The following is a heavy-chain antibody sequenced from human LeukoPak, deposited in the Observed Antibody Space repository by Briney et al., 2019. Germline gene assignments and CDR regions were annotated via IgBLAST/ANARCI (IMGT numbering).Heavy chain of an antibody. CDR1: GGSFSGYY. Sequence: PSETLSPTCAVYGGSFSGYYWSWIRQSPGKGLEWIGSVHYSGGSYYSPSLKSRVTISLNTSKNQFSLRLSSVTAADTAIYCCAMAPLYGARFDPWGQGTLVTVSS. D-gene: IGHD2-2*02. CDR2: VHYSGGS. J-gene: IGHJ5*02. CDR3: AMAPLYGARFDP. V-gene: IGHV4-34*01.